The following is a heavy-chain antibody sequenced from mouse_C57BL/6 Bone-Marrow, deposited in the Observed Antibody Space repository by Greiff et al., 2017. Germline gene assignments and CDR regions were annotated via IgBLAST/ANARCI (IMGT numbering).Heavy chain of an antibody. V-gene: IGHV1-50*01. Sequence: QVQLQQPGAELVKPWASVKLSCTSSGYTFTSYWMQWVKQRPGQGLELIWEVDTSDSYTNYNQKFKGTATLTVDTSSSTAYMQISSLTSADSAVYYWERNGYGWYFDVWGTGTTVTVSS. CDR2: VDTSDSYT. J-gene: IGHJ1*03. CDR3: ERNGYGWYFDV. D-gene: IGHD2-14*01. CDR1: GYTFTSYW.